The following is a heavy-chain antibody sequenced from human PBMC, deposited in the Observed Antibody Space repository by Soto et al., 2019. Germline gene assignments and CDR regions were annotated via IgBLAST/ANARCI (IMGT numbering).Heavy chain of an antibody. CDR2: ISTERDLT. Sequence: QVRVVQSEGEVKKPGASVKVSCRASGYTFTNYDISWVRQVPGQGLEWMGWISTERDLTKYAQKFQGRVTMTTDTFTNTAYMELKSLRFDDAAVYYCARDPTANRASVYFDLWGRGTLVNVSS. V-gene: IGHV1-18*04. J-gene: IGHJ2*01. CDR1: GYTFTNYD. CDR3: ARDPTANRASVYFDL. D-gene: IGHD1-1*01.